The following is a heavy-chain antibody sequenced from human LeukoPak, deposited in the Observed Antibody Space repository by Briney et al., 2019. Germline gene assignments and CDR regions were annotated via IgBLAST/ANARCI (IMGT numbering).Heavy chain of an antibody. Sequence: SETLSLTCTVSGGSTSSSNYYWGWLCQPPGKGLEWIGGIHYSGNTYYNPSLKSRVTISIDTSKNQFSLKLSSVTAADTAVYYCARLGAGPTYYDFWSGYSSFYFDYWGQGTLVTVSS. J-gene: IGHJ4*02. D-gene: IGHD3-3*01. CDR3: ARLGAGPTYYDFWSGYSSFYFDY. V-gene: IGHV4-39*01. CDR2: IHYSGNT. CDR1: GGSTSSSNYY.